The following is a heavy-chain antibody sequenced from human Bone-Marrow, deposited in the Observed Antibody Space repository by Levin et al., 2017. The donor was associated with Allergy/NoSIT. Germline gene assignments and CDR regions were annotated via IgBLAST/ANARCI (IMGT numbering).Heavy chain of an antibody. CDR2: ISRSSDYI. CDR3: ARGGDIVALGAFDP. Sequence: GGSLRLSCAASGFTFSDYAMNWVRQAPGKGLEWVSSISRSSDYIYYADSLKGRFTISRDNAKNSLFLQMSSLRAEDTAVYYCARGGDIVALGAFDPWGQGTLVTVSS. J-gene: IGHJ5*02. D-gene: IGHD5-12*01. V-gene: IGHV3-21*01. CDR1: GFTFSDYA.